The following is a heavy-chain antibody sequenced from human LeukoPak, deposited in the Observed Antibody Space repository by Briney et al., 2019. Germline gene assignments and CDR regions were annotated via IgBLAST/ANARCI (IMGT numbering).Heavy chain of an antibody. CDR3: AREVERRIVN. J-gene: IGHJ4*02. CDR2: IHPSGTT. Sequence: PSETLSLTCVDSGFSISSGYYWGWIRQPPGKGLECIGNIHPSGTTFFNSSLNSRVTMSIDTSKNQFSLKLTSVTAADTAVYYCAREVERRIVNWGQGILVTVSS. CDR1: GFSISSGYY. D-gene: IGHD1-1*01. V-gene: IGHV4-38-2*02.